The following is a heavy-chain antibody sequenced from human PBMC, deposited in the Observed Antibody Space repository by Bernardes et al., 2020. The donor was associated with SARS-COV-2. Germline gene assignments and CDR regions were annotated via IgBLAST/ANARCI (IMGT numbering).Heavy chain of an antibody. V-gene: IGHV3-23*01. D-gene: IGHD3-10*01. CDR2: ISSGDKIT. CDR1: GLTFRSYA. Sequence: GGSLRLSCEVSGLTFRSYAMSWVRQAPGKGLEWVSVISSGDKITHYADSVKGRFSISRDNSRNTLYLEMNSLRVEDTAVYYCANTLLTMLQGVIKGGWFDPWGQGTLVTVSS. CDR3: ANTLLTMLQGVIKGGWFDP. J-gene: IGHJ5*02.